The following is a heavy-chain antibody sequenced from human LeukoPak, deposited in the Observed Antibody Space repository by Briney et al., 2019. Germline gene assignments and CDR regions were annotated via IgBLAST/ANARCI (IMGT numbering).Heavy chain of an antibody. V-gene: IGHV1-69*13. CDR1: GGTFSSYT. Sequence: SVKVSCKASGGTFSSYTISWVRQAPGQGLEWMGGIIPITGTTSYAQKFQGRVTITADESTSSAYKELSSLRSEDTAVYYCDRGYSIDYWGQGTLVTVSS. CDR3: DRGYSIDY. D-gene: IGHD6-13*01. J-gene: IGHJ4*02. CDR2: IIPITGTT.